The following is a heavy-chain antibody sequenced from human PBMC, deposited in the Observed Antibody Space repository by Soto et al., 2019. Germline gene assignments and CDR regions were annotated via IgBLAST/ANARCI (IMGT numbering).Heavy chain of an antibody. J-gene: IGHJ3*02. CDR3: ARASDYDILTGYDDAFDI. CDR1: GGSISSSSYY. D-gene: IGHD3-9*01. V-gene: IGHV4-39*07. CDR2: IYYSGST. Sequence: PSETLSLTCTVSGGSISSSSYYWGWIRQPPGKGLEWIGSIYYSGSTYYNPSLKSRVTISVDTSKNQFSLKLRSGDTAVYYCARASDYDILTGYDDAFDIWGQGTMVTVSS.